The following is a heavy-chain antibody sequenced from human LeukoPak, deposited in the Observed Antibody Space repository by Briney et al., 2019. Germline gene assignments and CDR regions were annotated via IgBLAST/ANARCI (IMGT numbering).Heavy chain of an antibody. CDR2: IIPIFGTA. D-gene: IGHD3-9*01. CDR1: GGTFSSYA. Sequence: GASVKVPCKASGGTFSSYAISWVRQAPGQGLEWMGRIIPIFGTANYAQKFQGRVTITTDESTSTAYMELSSLRSEDTAVYYCARDGSDDTPGDWGQGTLVTVSS. J-gene: IGHJ4*02. CDR3: ARDGSDDTPGD. V-gene: IGHV1-69*05.